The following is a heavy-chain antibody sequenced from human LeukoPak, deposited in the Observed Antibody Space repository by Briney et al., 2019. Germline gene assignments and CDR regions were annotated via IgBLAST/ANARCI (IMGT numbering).Heavy chain of an antibody. CDR2: ISLTGLT. CDR1: GGSISNTNW. CDR3: SRENGAFSPFGY. Sequence: PSETLSLTCGVSGGSISNTNWWSWVRQPPGQGLEWIGEISLTGLTHYNPSLASRVTVSLDKSKNQLSLNLTSVTAADTAVYYCSRENGAFSPFGYWGQGTLVTVLS. J-gene: IGHJ4*02. D-gene: IGHD2-8*01. V-gene: IGHV4-4*02.